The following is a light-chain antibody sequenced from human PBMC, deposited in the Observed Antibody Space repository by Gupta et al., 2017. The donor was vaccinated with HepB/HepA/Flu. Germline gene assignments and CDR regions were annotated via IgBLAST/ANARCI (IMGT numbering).Light chain of an antibody. V-gene: IGKV3-20*01. CDR3: QQYGSSPIT. CDR2: GAS. J-gene: IGKJ5*01. Sequence: ETVLTQTPGILSLSPGEGATLSCKASQSVISDYVAWYQQKPGQAPRLLVYGASRRSTDIPDRFSGSGSGTDFTLAIRRLEPEDFALYYCQQYGSSPITFGQGTRLEIK. CDR1: QSVISDY.